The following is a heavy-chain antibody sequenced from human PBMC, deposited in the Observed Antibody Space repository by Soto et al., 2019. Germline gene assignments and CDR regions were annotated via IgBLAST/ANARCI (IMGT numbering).Heavy chain of an antibody. CDR3: TRDRGRRGGSFGDY. J-gene: IGHJ4*02. D-gene: IGHD1-26*01. Sequence: GGSLRLSCAASGLTFSNYWMTWVRQAPGKGLEWVANINQDASEKYYVDSVEGRFTISRDNAKNAMYLQMNSLTAEDTAIYYCTRDRGRRGGSFGDYWGQGTLVTVSS. V-gene: IGHV3-7*05. CDR2: INQDASEK. CDR1: GLTFSNYW.